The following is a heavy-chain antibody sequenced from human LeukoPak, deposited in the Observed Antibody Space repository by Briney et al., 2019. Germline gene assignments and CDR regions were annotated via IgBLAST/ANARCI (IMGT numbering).Heavy chain of an antibody. CDR2: IYYSGST. J-gene: IGHJ6*02. CDR1: GGSIRSGDYS. CDR3: ARDPYDFWSGYYGYGMDV. V-gene: IGHV4-31*03. D-gene: IGHD3-3*01. Sequence: SQTLSLTCTVSGGSIRSGDYSWNWIRQHPGKGLEWIGYIYYSGSTYYNPSLTSRVTMSVDTSKNQFSLKLSSVTAADTAVYYCARDPYDFWSGYYGYGMDVWGQGTTVTVSS.